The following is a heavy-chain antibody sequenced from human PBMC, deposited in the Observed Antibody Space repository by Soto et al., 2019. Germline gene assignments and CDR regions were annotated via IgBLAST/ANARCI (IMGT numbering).Heavy chain of an antibody. Sequence: PGGSLRLSCAASGFTFSSYAMHWVRQAPGKGLEWVAVISYDGSNKYYADSVKGRFTISRDNAKNTLYLQMNSLRAEDTAVYYCAREYGSSYSPRYYGMDVWGQGTTVTVSS. J-gene: IGHJ6*02. CDR3: AREYGSSYSPRYYGMDV. D-gene: IGHD6-13*01. CDR1: GFTFSSYA. CDR2: ISYDGSNK. V-gene: IGHV3-30-3*01.